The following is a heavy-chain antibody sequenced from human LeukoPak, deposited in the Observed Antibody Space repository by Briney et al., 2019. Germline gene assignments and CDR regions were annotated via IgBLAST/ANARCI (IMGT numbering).Heavy chain of an antibody. CDR1: GFTFSYYA. CDR2: ISSDGSYE. J-gene: IGHJ3*02. D-gene: IGHD5-12*01. Sequence: GGSLRLSCAASGFTFSYYAMHWVRQAPGKGLEWAAVISSDGSYENYADSVKGRFTISRDDSKNTVYLQMNSLRAEDTAVFYCARDWPFTRGYNFVRDAFDIWGQGTMVTVSS. CDR3: ARDWPFTRGYNFVRDAFDI. V-gene: IGHV3-30*04.